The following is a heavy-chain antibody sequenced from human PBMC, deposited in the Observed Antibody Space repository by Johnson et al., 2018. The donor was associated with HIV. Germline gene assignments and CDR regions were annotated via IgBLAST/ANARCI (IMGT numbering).Heavy chain of an antibody. D-gene: IGHD2-2*01. CDR1: GFTVSSTY. Sequence: VQLVESGGGLVKPGWSLRLSCAASGFTVSSTYMSWVRQAPGKGLEWLSVLYSDGRTYYADSVKGRFTISRDGSKNTLFLQMNSLRAEDTAVYYCARRCSSSSCSHGAFDIWGQGTVVTVSS. CDR2: LYSDGRT. V-gene: IGHV3-53*01. CDR3: ARRCSSSSCSHGAFDI. J-gene: IGHJ3*02.